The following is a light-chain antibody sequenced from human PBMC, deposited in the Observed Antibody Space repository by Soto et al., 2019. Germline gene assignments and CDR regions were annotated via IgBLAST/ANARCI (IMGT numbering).Light chain of an antibody. CDR3: QQYYSTPQT. V-gene: IGKV4-1*01. J-gene: IGKJ1*01. Sequence: DIVMTQSPDSLAVSLGERATINCKSSQSVLYSSNNKNYLAWYQQKPGQPPKLLIYWSSTRESGVPDRFSGRGSGTDFTLTISSLQAEDVAVYYCQQYYSTPQTFGQGPKVEIK. CDR1: QSVLYSSNNKNY. CDR2: WSS.